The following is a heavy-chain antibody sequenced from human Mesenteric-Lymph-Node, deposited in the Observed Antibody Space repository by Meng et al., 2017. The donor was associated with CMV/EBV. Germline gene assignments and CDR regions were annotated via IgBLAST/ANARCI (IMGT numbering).Heavy chain of an antibody. V-gene: IGHV3-21*01. Sequence: GGSLRLSCAASGFTFSSYSMNWVRQAPGKGLEWVSSISSSSSYIYYADSVKGRFTISRDNAKNSLYLQMNSLRAEDTAVYYCARSGEGDAFDIWGQGTMVTVSS. CDR2: ISSSSSYI. CDR3: ARSGEGDAFDI. J-gene: IGHJ3*02. D-gene: IGHD3-10*01. CDR1: GFTFSSYS.